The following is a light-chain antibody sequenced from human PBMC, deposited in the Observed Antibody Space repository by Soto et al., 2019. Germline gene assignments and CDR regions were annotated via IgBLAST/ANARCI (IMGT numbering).Light chain of an antibody. Sequence: SALAQPASVSGAPGQSIPIPFTGTNSDVLSYNLVSWYQQHPGKAPKLMIYEGSKRPSGVSNRFSGSKSGNTASLTISGLQAEDEADYYCCSYAGSSTFLYVFGTGTKVTVL. CDR1: NSDVLSYNL. CDR2: EGS. V-gene: IGLV2-23*03. CDR3: CSYAGSSTFLYV. J-gene: IGLJ1*01.